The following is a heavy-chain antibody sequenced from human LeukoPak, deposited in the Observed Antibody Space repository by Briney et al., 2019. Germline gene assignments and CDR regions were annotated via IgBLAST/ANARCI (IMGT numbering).Heavy chain of an antibody. CDR2: IYYSGST. V-gene: IGHV4-30-4*08. D-gene: IGHD1-1*01. CDR1: GGSISSGDYY. CDR3: AREATGNIDY. J-gene: IGHJ4*02. Sequence: SETLSLTCTVSGGSISSGDYYWSWIRQPPGKGLEWIGYIYYSGSTYYNPSLKSRVTISVDASKNQFSLKLSSVTAADTAAYYCAREATGNIDYWGQGTLVTVSS.